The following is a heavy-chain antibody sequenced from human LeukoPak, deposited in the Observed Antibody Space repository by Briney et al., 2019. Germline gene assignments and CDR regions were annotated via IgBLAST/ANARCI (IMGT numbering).Heavy chain of an antibody. D-gene: IGHD3-16*01. CDR1: GGSISTDY. V-gene: IGHV4-59*08. CDR2: IYYSGST. Sequence: SETLSLTCALSGGSISTDYWSWVRQPPGKGLQWIGYIYYSGSTNYNPSLKSRVTISLNMAKNQFSLRLRSVTAADTAVYYCARIWAYWGQGALVTVSS. J-gene: IGHJ4*02. CDR3: ARIWAY.